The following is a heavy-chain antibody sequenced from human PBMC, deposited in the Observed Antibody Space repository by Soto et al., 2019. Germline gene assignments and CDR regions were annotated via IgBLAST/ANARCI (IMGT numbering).Heavy chain of an antibody. CDR1: GGTFSSYA. J-gene: IGHJ4*02. Sequence: SVKVSCKASGGTFSSYAISWVRQAPGQGLEWMGGIIPIFGTANYAQKFQGRVTITADESTSTAYMELSSLRSEDTAVYYCARPPRTYDSSGYLDYWGQGTLVTVSS. CDR2: IIPIFGTA. D-gene: IGHD3-22*01. V-gene: IGHV1-69*13. CDR3: ARPPRTYDSSGYLDY.